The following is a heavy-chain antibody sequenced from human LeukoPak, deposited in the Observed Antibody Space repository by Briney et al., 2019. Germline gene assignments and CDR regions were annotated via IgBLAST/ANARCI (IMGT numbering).Heavy chain of an antibody. V-gene: IGHV3-48*03. CDR1: GFTFSSYE. D-gene: IGHD2-15*01. J-gene: IGHJ5*02. Sequence: GGSLRLSCAASGFTFSSYEMNWVRQAPGKGLEWVSYISSSGSTIYYADSVKGRFTISRDNAKNSLYLQMNSLRAEDTAVYYCAGQSRLGYCSGGSCYSQPFDPWGQGTLITVSS. CDR3: AGQSRLGYCSGGSCYSQPFDP. CDR2: ISSSGSTI.